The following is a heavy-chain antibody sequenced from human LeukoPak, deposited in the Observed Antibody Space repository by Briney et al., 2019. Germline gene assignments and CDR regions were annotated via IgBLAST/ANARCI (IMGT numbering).Heavy chain of an antibody. V-gene: IGHV5-51*01. CDR1: GYTFTSYY. D-gene: IGHD4-23*01. CDR2: IYPGDSDT. CDR3: ARQAPGNSFPY. Sequence: KVSCKASGYTFTSYYMHWVRQMPGKGLEWMGIIYPGDSDTRYSPSFQGQVTISADKSISTAYLQWSSLKASDTAMYYCARQAPGNSFPYWGQGTLVTVSS. J-gene: IGHJ4*02.